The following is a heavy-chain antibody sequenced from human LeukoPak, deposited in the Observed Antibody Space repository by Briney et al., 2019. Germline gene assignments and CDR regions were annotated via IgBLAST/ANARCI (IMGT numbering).Heavy chain of an antibody. CDR3: ARVDTVTTWEFDY. J-gene: IGHJ4*02. CDR2: IYTSGST. D-gene: IGHD4-17*01. CDR1: GGSISSYY. V-gene: IGHV4-4*07. Sequence: SETLSLTCTVSGGSISSYYWSRIRQPAGKGLEWIGRIYTSGSTNYNPSLKSRVTMSVDTSKNQFSLKLSSVTAADTAVYYCARVDTVTTWEFDYWGQGTLVTVSS.